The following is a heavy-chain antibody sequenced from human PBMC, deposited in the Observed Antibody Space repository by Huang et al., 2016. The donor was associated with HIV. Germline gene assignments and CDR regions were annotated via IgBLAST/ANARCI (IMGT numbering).Heavy chain of an antibody. CDR3: AAGYDTYYDI. D-gene: IGHD2-21*01. Sequence: QVQLVQSGAEVKKPGASVKVSCKVSRYTLTELSIHWVRQAPGKGLEWMGGFAPEHGETIYAQNFQGRVTMTEDTSTDTAYMELHSLRPEDTAVYYCAAGYDTYYDIWGQGTMVIASS. CDR1: RYTLTELS. J-gene: IGHJ3*02. V-gene: IGHV1-24*01. CDR2: FAPEHGET.